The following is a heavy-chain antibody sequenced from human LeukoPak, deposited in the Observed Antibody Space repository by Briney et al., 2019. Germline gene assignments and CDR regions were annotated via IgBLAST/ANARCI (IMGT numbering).Heavy chain of an antibody. CDR3: ARARSPSHLIGDYEY. Sequence: ASVKVSCKASGYTFTSYGISWVRQAPGQGLEWMGWISAYNGNTNYAQKLQGRVTMTTDTSTSTAYMELRSLRSDDTAVHYCARARSPSHLIGDYEYWGQGTLVIVSS. V-gene: IGHV1-18*01. J-gene: IGHJ4*02. CDR2: ISAYNGNT. D-gene: IGHD4-17*01. CDR1: GYTFTSYG.